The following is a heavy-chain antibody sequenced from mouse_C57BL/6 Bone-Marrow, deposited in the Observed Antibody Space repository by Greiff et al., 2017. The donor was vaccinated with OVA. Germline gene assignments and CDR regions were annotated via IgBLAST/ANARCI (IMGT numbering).Heavy chain of an antibody. D-gene: IGHD1-1*01. CDR2: IYTRSGNT. V-gene: IGHV1-81*01. Sequence: QVQLQQSGAELARPGASVKLSCKASGYTFTSYGISWVKQRTGQGLEWIGEIYTRSGNTYYNEKFKGKATLTADKSSSTAYMELRSLTSEDSAVYCCARPFYYGSSHWYFDVWGTGTTVTVSS. CDR1: GYTFTSYG. J-gene: IGHJ1*03. CDR3: ARPFYYGSSHWYFDV.